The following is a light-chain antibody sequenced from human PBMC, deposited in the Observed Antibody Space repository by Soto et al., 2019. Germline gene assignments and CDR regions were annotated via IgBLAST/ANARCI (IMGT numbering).Light chain of an antibody. J-gene: IGKJ1*01. CDR1: QSVSSN. CDR3: HQYNFWPT. Sequence: EIVMKQSPATLSVSPGERATLSCRASQSVSSNLAWYQQKPGQSPRLLIYGTSTRATGIPARFSGSGSGTEFTLTISSLQSEDFAVYYCHQYNFWPTFGQGTKVDIK. CDR2: GTS. V-gene: IGKV3-15*01.